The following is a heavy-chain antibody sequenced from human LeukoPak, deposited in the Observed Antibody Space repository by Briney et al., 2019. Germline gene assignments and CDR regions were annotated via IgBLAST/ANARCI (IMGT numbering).Heavy chain of an antibody. D-gene: IGHD2-21*01. CDR2: IYYSGST. J-gene: IGHJ5*02. CDR3: ARDHIDSAVGAWFDP. CDR1: GGSISSYY. V-gene: IGHV4-59*01. Sequence: SETLSLTCTVSGGSISSYYWSWIRQPPGKGLEWIGYIYYSGSTNYNPSLKSRVTISVDTSKNPFSLKLSSVTAADTAVYYCARDHIDSAVGAWFDPWGQGTLVTVSS.